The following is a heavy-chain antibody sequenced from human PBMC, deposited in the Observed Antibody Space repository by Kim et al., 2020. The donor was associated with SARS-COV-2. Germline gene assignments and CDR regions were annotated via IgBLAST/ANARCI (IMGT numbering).Heavy chain of an antibody. V-gene: IGHV1-3*01. CDR2: INAGNGNT. CDR1: GYTFTSYA. J-gene: IGHJ4*02. CDR3: ARREQWLYYFDY. Sequence: ASVKVSCKASGYTFTSYAMHWVRQAPGQRLEWMGWINAGNGNTKYSQKFQGRVTITRHTSASTAYMELSSLRSEDTAVYYCARREQWLYYFDYWGQGTLVTVSS. D-gene: IGHD6-19*01.